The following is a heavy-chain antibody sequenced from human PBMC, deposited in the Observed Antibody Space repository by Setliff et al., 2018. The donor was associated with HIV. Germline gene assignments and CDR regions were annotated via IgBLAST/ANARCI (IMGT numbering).Heavy chain of an antibody. CDR3: TRRFEKWLAFDY. D-gene: IGHD6-19*01. J-gene: IGHJ4*02. V-gene: IGHV4-59*08. CDR2: IYFTGSS. CDR1: GGSISTYY. Sequence: ASETLSLTCTVSGGSISTYYWSWIRQPPGKGLEWIGSIYFTGSSDNNPSLKSRVTLSVDTSKNHFSLNLTSVTAADTAVYYCTRRFEKWLAFDYWGQGTLVTVSS.